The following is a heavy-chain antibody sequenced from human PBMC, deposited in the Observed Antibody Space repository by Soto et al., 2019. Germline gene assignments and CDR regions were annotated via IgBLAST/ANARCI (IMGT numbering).Heavy chain of an antibody. D-gene: IGHD6-19*01. CDR3: VRVGAVAANGGFFDY. CDR1: GGSISTYY. CDR2: IHGSGST. J-gene: IGHJ4*02. Sequence: SETLSLTCNVSGGSISTYYWTWIRQPAGKGLEWIGRIHGSGSTAYSPSLRGRLTMSVDTSKNQFSLKVTSVTAADTAVYYCVRVGAVAANGGFFDYWGQGILVTVSS. V-gene: IGHV4-4*07.